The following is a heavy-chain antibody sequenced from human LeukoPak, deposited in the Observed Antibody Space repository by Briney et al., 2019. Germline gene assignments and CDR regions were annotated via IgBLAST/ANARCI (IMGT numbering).Heavy chain of an antibody. CDR1: GGSISSYY. Sequence: SETLSLTCTVSGGSISSYYWSWIRQPPGKGLEWIGYIYYSGSTNYNPSLKSRVTISVDTSKNQFSPKLSSVTAADTAVYYCARVSIARDYFDYWGQGTLVTVSS. V-gene: IGHV4-59*01. CDR3: ARVSIARDYFDY. J-gene: IGHJ4*02. D-gene: IGHD6-6*01. CDR2: IYYSGST.